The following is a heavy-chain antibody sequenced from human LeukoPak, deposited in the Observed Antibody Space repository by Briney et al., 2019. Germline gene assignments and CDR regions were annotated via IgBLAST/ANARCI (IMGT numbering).Heavy chain of an antibody. V-gene: IGHV3-23*01. J-gene: IGHJ6*04. CDR2: ISSSGRST. Sequence: GGSLRLSCAASGFTFRSYGMSWVRQTPGKGLEWVSAISSSGRSTYYADSVKGRFTISRDNSKNTLFLQMSSLRAEDTAVYYCAKEPIVAVNGPVWGIGTTVTISS. D-gene: IGHD6-13*01. CDR3: AKEPIVAVNGPV. CDR1: GFTFRSYG.